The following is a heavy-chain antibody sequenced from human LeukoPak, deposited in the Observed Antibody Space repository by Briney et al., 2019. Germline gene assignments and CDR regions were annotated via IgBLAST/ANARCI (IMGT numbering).Heavy chain of an antibody. J-gene: IGHJ6*03. CDR3: ARGPQSSGWYYHYYYMDV. CDR1: GGSISSSNW. Sequence: SGTLSLTCAVSGGSISSSNWWSWVRQPPGKGLEWIGEIYHSGSTNYNPSLKSRVTISVDKSKNQFSLKLSSVTAADTAVYYCARGPQSSGWYYHYYYMDVWGKGTTVTISS. CDR2: IYHSGST. V-gene: IGHV4-4*02. D-gene: IGHD6-19*01.